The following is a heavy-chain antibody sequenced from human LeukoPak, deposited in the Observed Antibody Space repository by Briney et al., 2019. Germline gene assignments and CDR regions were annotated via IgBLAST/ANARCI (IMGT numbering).Heavy chain of an antibody. V-gene: IGHV6-1*01. CDR3: AREPMGLILKNYYYYYMDV. Sequence: SQTLSLTCAISGDSVSSNSAAWNWIRQSPSRGLEWLGRTYYRSKWYNDYAVSVKSRITINPDTSKNQFSLQLNSVTPEDTAVYYCAREPMGLILKNYYYYYMDVWGKGTTVTVSS. CDR1: GDSVSSNSAA. D-gene: IGHD2/OR15-2a*01. CDR2: TYYRSKWYN. J-gene: IGHJ6*03.